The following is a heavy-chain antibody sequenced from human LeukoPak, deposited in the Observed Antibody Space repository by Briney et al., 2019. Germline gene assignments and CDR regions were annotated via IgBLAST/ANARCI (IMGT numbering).Heavy chain of an antibody. CDR1: GFTFSSYA. J-gene: IGHJ6*03. CDR2: ISGSGGST. CDR3: AKGMGDSSGYYYYYYYMDV. V-gene: IGHV3-23*01. D-gene: IGHD3-22*01. Sequence: GGSLRLSCAASGFTFSSYAMSWVRQAPGKGLEWVSAISGSGGSTYYADSVKGRFTISRDNSKNTLYLQMNSLRAEDTAVYYCAKGMGDSSGYYYYYYYMDVWGKGTTVTVSS.